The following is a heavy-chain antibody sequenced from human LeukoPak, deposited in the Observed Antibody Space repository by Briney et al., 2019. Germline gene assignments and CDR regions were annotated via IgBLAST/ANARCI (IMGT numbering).Heavy chain of an antibody. V-gene: IGHV3-48*03. D-gene: IGHD2-2*01. CDR1: GFTFSSYE. J-gene: IGHJ5*02. CDR3: ARDAAWYQLPQGRGRFDP. Sequence: GSLRLSCAASGFTFSSYEMNWVRQAPGKGLEWVSYISSSGSTIYYADSVKGRFTISRDNAKNSLYLQMNSLRAEDTAVYYCARDAAWYQLPQGRGRFDPWGQGTLVTVSS. CDR2: ISSSGSTI.